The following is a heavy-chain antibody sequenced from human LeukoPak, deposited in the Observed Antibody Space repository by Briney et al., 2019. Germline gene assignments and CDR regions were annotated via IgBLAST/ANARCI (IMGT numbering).Heavy chain of an antibody. Sequence: GGSLRLSCAASGFTFSSYSMNWVRQAPGKGLEWVSSISSSSSYIYYADSVKGRFTISRDNAKNSLYLQMNSLRAEDTAVYYCARDRDSSGWYGGFDYWGQGTLVTVSS. J-gene: IGHJ4*02. CDR1: GFTFSSYS. CDR2: ISSSSSYI. V-gene: IGHV3-21*01. CDR3: ARDRDSSGWYGGFDY. D-gene: IGHD6-19*01.